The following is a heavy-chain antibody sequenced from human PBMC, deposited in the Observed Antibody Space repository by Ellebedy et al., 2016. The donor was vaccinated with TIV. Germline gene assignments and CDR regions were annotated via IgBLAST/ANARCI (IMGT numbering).Heavy chain of an antibody. Sequence: GSLRLSXTVSGGSISSYYWSWIRQPPGKGLEWIGRIYTSGSTNYNPSLKSRVTMSVDTSKNQFSLKLSSVTAADTAVYYCARHGGYSYGYGVYYFDYWGQGTLVTVSS. D-gene: IGHD5-18*01. CDR3: ARHGGYSYGYGVYYFDY. J-gene: IGHJ4*02. V-gene: IGHV4-4*07. CDR1: GGSISSYY. CDR2: IYTSGST.